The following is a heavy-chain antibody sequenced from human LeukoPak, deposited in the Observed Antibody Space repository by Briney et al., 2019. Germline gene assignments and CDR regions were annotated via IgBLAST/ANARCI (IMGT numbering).Heavy chain of an antibody. CDR2: INSDGSST. J-gene: IGHJ5*02. CDR1: GFTFSSYW. Sequence: PGGSLRLSCAASGFTFSSYWMHWVRQAPGKGLVWVSRINSDGSSTSYADSVKGRFTISRDNAKNTLYLQMNSLRAEDTAVYYCARGGRGATGLNWFDPWGQGTLVTVSS. D-gene: IGHD1-26*01. CDR3: ARGGRGATGLNWFDP. V-gene: IGHV3-74*01.